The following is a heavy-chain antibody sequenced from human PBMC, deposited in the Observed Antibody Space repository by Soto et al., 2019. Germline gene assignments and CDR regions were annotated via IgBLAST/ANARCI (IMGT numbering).Heavy chain of an antibody. CDR1: GGTFSSYT. Sequence: SVKVSCKASGGTFSSYTISWVRQAPGQGLEWMGRIIPILGIANYAQKFQGRVTITADKSTSTAYMELSSLRSEATAVYYCARDSGGYGYFDYWGQGTLVTVSS. J-gene: IGHJ4*02. CDR3: ARDSGGYGYFDY. D-gene: IGHD5-12*01. CDR2: IIPILGIA. V-gene: IGHV1-69*04.